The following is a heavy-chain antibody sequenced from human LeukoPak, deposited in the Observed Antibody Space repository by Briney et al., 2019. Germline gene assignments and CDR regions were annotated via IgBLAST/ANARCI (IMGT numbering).Heavy chain of an antibody. CDR2: IYTSGST. J-gene: IGHJ3*02. CDR3: ARDYYYDSSVAAFDI. CDR1: RGSIISYF. V-gene: IGHV4-4*07. Sequence: SEALSLTCMVCRGSIISYFWSWLRPPAGKGLEWIGRIYTSGSTNYNPSLKSRVTMSVDTSKNQFSLKLSSVTAADTAVYYCARDYYYDSSVAAFDIWGQGTKVTVSS. D-gene: IGHD3-22*01.